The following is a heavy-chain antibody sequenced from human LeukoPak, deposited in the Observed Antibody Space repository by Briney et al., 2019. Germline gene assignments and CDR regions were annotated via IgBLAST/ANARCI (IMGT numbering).Heavy chain of an antibody. CDR1: GASISSYY. J-gene: IGHJ5*02. Sequence: SETLSLTCTVSGASISSYYWSWIRQPPGKGLEWIGSIYYSGSTYYNPSLKSRVTISVDTSKNQFSLKLSSVTAADTAVYYCARGTGYSSRNWFDPWGQGTLVTVSS. D-gene: IGHD6-13*01. CDR3: ARGTGYSSRNWFDP. CDR2: IYYSGST. V-gene: IGHV4-59*12.